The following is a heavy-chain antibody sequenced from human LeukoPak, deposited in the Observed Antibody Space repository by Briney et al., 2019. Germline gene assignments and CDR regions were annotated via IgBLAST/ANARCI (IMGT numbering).Heavy chain of an antibody. J-gene: IGHJ4*02. CDR3: ARDESGYAPFDY. CDR2: INSDGSST. CDR1: GFTFSSYW. Sequence: GGSLRLSCAASGFTFSSYWMHWVRQAPGKGLVRVSRINSDGSSTSYADSVKGRFTISRDNAKNTLYLQMNSLRAEDTAVYYCARDESGYAPFDYGGQGPLVTFSS. V-gene: IGHV3-74*01. D-gene: IGHD5-12*01.